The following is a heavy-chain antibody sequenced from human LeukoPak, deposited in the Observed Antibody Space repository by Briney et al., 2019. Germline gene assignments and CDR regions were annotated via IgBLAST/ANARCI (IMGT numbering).Heavy chain of an antibody. Sequence: GGSLRLSCAASGFTFSSYAMSCVRQAPGKGLEWVSAISGSGGSTYYADSVKGRFTISRDNAKNTLYKQMNSLRAEDTAVYYCAKVRYNWNYGAFDIWGQGTMVTVSS. CDR3: AKVRYNWNYGAFDI. V-gene: IGHV3-23*01. D-gene: IGHD1-7*01. CDR2: ISGSGGST. J-gene: IGHJ3*02. CDR1: GFTFSSYA.